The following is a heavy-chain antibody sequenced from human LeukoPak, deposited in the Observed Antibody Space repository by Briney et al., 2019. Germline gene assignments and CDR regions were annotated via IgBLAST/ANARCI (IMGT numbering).Heavy chain of an antibody. CDR3: AKESESYDSSGSTLDY. CDR2: IRYDGSNK. Sequence: GGSLRLSCAASGFTFSSYGMHWVRQAPGKGLDWVAFIRYDGSNKYYAGSVRGRFTISRDNSKNTLYLQMNSLRAEDTAVYYCAKESESYDSSGSTLDYRGQGTLVTVSS. CDR1: GFTFSSYG. D-gene: IGHD3-22*01. J-gene: IGHJ4*02. V-gene: IGHV3-30*02.